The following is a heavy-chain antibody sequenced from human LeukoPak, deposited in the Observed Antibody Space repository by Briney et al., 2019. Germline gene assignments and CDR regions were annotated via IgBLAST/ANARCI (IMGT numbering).Heavy chain of an antibody. J-gene: IGHJ4*02. CDR1: GYTLTELS. Sequence: ASVKVSCKVSGYTLTELSMRWVRQAPGKGLEWMGGFDPEDGGTIYAQKFQGRVTMTEDTSTDTAYMELSSLRSEDTAVYYCATPTKGGDSPNFDYWGQGTLVTVSS. V-gene: IGHV1-24*01. CDR2: FDPEDGGT. CDR3: ATPTKGGDSPNFDY. D-gene: IGHD3-16*01.